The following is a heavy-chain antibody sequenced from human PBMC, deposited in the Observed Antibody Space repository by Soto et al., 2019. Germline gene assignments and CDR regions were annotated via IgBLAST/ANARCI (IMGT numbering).Heavy chain of an antibody. Sequence: PGGSLRLSCAASGFTFSSYAMSWVRQAPGKGLEWVSAISGSGGSTYYADSVKGRFTISRDNSKNTLYLQMGSLRADDMAVYYCATVGNYGNFDYWGQGTLVTVSS. CDR2: ISGSGGST. J-gene: IGHJ4*02. D-gene: IGHD3-10*01. V-gene: IGHV3-23*01. CDR3: ATVGNYGNFDY. CDR1: GFTFSSYA.